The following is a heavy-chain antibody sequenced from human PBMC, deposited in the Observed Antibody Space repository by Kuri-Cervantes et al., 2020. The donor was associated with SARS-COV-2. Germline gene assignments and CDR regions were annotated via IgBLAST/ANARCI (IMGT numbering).Heavy chain of an antibody. CDR3: ARIMDIVVVPAAGYGMDV. CDR1: GGSISSSSYY. J-gene: IGHJ6*01. Sequence: GSLRLSCTVSGGSISSSSYYWGWIRQPPGKGLEWIGSIYYSGSTYYNPSHKSRVTISVDTSKNQSSLKLSSVTAADTAVYYCARIMDIVVVPAAGYGMDVWGQGTMVTVSS. CDR2: IYYSGST. V-gene: IGHV4-39*01. D-gene: IGHD2-2*03.